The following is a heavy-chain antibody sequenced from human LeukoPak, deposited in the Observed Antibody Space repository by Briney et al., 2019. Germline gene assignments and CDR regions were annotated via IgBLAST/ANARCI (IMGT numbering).Heavy chain of an antibody. Sequence: ASVKVSCMASGYTFTGYYMHWVRQAPGQGLEWMGWINPNSGGTNYAQKFQGWVTMTRDTSISTAYMELSRLRSDDTAVYYCARGQHDYYDSSGSFDPWGQGTLVTVSS. CDR2: INPNSGGT. D-gene: IGHD3-22*01. J-gene: IGHJ5*02. CDR1: GYTFTGYY. CDR3: ARGQHDYYDSSGSFDP. V-gene: IGHV1-2*04.